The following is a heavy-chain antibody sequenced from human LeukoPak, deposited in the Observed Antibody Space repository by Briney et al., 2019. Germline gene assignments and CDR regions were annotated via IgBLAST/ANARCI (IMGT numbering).Heavy chain of an antibody. CDR1: GYTFTGYY. Sequence: GASVKVSCKASGYTFTGYYMHWVRQAPGQGLEWMGRINPNSGGTNYAQKFQGRVTMTRDTSISTAYMELSRLRSDDTAVYYCARGRYDSSGYALNWFDPWGQGTLVTVSS. CDR3: ARGRYDSSGYALNWFDP. J-gene: IGHJ5*02. D-gene: IGHD3-22*01. V-gene: IGHV1-2*06. CDR2: INPNSGGT.